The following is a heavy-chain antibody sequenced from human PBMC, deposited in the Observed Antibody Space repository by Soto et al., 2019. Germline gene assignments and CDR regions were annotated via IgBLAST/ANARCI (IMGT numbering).Heavy chain of an antibody. CDR3: SSERGIARERAVYNNNCLDF. Sequence: GEGLNISRGGSGYGFTRYLIGWVRQTPGEGLEWMGIIYPGDSDTRYSPSFQGQVTISADKPISTAYLQWSSRNASDTAMYFCSSERGIARERAVYNNNCLDFWGKGTTVTVSS. V-gene: IGHV5-51*04. J-gene: IGHJ6*03. D-gene: IGHD1-1*01. CDR1: GYGFTRYL. CDR2: IYPGDSDT.